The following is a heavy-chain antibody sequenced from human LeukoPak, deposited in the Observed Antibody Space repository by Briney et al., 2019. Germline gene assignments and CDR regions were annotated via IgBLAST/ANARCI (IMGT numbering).Heavy chain of an antibody. D-gene: IGHD1-26*01. CDR2: IYYSGST. Sequence: SETLSLTCAVYVGSFSGYYWGWIRQPPGKGLEWIASIYYSGSTYYNPSLKSRVTISVDTSKNQLSLKLSSLTAADTAVYYCARHEYSGSYYGLSWFDPWGQGTLVTVSS. V-gene: IGHV4-39*01. CDR1: VGSFSGYY. CDR3: ARHEYSGSYYGLSWFDP. J-gene: IGHJ5*02.